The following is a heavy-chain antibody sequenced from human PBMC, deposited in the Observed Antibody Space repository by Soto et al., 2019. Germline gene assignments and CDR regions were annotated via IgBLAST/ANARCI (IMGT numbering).Heavy chain of an antibody. Sequence: LRLSCAASGFTFSSYAWSWFRQPPGKGLEWIGYIYHSGSTYYNPSLKSRVTISVDRSKNQFSLKLSSVTAADTAVYYCARALRYYDILTVFDYWGQGTLVTVYS. V-gene: IGHV4-30-2*01. CDR1: GFTFSSYA. D-gene: IGHD3-9*01. J-gene: IGHJ4*02. CDR2: IYHSGST. CDR3: ARALRYYDILTVFDY.